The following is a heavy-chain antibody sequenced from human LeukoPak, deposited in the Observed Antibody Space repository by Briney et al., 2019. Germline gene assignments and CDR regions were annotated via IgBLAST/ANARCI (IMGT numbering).Heavy chain of an antibody. J-gene: IGHJ4*02. V-gene: IGHV3-23*01. CDR3: AKDSPVATW. D-gene: IGHD1-26*01. CDR1: GFTFSSPA. Sequence: GGSLRLSCAASGFTFSSPAMSWVRQTPGKGLEWVSSITPSGDGTYYAASVKGRFTISRDNSKNTLHLQMDSLRADDTAKYYCAKDSPVATWWGQGTLVTVSS. CDR2: ITPSGDGT.